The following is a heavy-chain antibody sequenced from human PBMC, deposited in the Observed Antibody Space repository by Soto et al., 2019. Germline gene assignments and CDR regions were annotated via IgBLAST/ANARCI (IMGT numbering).Heavy chain of an antibody. D-gene: IGHD2-2*01. Sequence: SETLSLTCTVSGDSNSKSYWSWIRQSPGKELEWIGFICHTGRSLDYNPSFKSRATISLDTSKNQFSLNLNSVTAADTAIYYCARYSSASCHPAYCFDHWGQGTPVTVSS. CDR1: GDSNSKSY. J-gene: IGHJ4*02. CDR3: ARYSSASCHPAYCFDH. CDR2: ICHTGRS. V-gene: IGHV4-59*01.